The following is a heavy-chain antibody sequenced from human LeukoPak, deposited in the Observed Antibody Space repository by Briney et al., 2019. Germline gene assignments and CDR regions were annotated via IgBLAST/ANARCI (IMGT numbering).Heavy chain of an antibody. Sequence: RPSETLSLTCAVYGGSFSGYYWSWIRQPPVKGLEWIGEINHSGSTNYNPSLKSRVTILVDTSKNQFSLKLSSVTAADTAVYYCARGRSGKNFDYWGQGTLVTVSS. CDR1: GGSFSGYY. CDR3: ARGRSGKNFDY. J-gene: IGHJ4*02. V-gene: IGHV4-34*01. D-gene: IGHD3-10*01. CDR2: INHSGST.